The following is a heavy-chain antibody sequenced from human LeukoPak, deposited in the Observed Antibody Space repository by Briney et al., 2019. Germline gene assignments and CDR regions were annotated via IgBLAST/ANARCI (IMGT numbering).Heavy chain of an antibody. Sequence: GGALRLSCAVSGFTFSSYGMSWVRQAPGKGLEWVSAISGSGGSTYYADSVKGRFTISRDNSKNTLYLQMNSLRAEDTALYYCAKEFPYYYDISGYYQDYWGQGTLVTVSS. CDR1: GFTFSSYG. CDR3: AKEFPYYYDISGYYQDY. J-gene: IGHJ4*02. D-gene: IGHD3-22*01. V-gene: IGHV3-23*01. CDR2: ISGSGGST.